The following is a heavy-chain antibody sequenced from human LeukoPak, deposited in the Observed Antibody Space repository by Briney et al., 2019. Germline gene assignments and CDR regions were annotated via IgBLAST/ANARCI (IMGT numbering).Heavy chain of an antibody. CDR1: GFTFSSYG. D-gene: IGHD6-19*01. V-gene: IGHV3-30*18. CDR3: AKGLKDSSGWYYAPSYGMDV. J-gene: IGHJ6*02. Sequence: GGSLRLSCAASGFTFSSYGMHWVRQAPGKGLEWVAVISYDGSNKYYADSVKGRFTISRDNSKNTLYLQMNSLRAEDTAVYYCAKGLKDSSGWYYAPSYGMDVWGQGTTVTVSS. CDR2: ISYDGSNK.